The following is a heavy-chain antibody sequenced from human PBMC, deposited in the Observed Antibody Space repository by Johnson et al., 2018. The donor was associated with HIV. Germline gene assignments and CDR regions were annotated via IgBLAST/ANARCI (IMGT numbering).Heavy chain of an antibody. J-gene: IGHJ3*02. V-gene: IGHV3-11*04. D-gene: IGHD3-10*01. CDR2: ISSSGRSI. CDR1: GFRFSDHY. CDR3: AKAELIRFGELNDGFDI. Sequence: QLQPLESAGGLVKPGGSLRLSCAASGFRFSDHYMSWIRQAPGKGLEWVSDISSSGRSIYYADSVKGRFTISRDNSKNTLYLQMNNLGPEDTAVYYCAKAELIRFGELNDGFDIWGQGTMVTVSS.